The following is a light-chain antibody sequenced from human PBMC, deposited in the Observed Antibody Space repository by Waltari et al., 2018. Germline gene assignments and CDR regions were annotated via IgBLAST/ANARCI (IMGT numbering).Light chain of an antibody. CDR2: AAS. CDR1: QSISSN. CDR3: QKSYNIPGT. V-gene: IGKV1-39*01. J-gene: IGKJ3*01. Sequence: DIQMTQSPSSLSASVGDRVTITCRASQSISSNLNWYQQKPGKAPKLLIYAASSLQGGVPSRFSGSGSGTEFTLTISSLQPEDFATYYCQKSYNIPGTFGPGTKVDIK.